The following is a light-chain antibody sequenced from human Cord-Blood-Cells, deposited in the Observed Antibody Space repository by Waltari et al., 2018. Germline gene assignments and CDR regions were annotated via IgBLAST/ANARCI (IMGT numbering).Light chain of an antibody. CDR3: QQYGSSPRT. CDR1: QSVSSSY. J-gene: IGKJ1*01. V-gene: IGKV3-20*01. Sequence: EIVLTQSPGTLSLSPGERATLSCRASQSVSSSYLAWYQQKPGQAPRLLIYGASSRATGIADRFSGSGSGTAFTITISRLEPEDFAVYYCQQYGSSPRTFGQGTKVGIK. CDR2: GAS.